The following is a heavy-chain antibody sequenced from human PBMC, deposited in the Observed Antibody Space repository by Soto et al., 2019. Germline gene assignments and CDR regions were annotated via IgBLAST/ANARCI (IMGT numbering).Heavy chain of an antibody. CDR3: AQMWFGELWHGMDV. CDR1: GGDFLSYT. V-gene: IGHV1-69*02. CDR2: ILPILDVA. Sequence: QLVQSGAEVKRPGSSVKVSCKASGGDFLSYTISWVRQVPGQGPEWMGTILPILDVAKHAQKFQGRVASTPDKAPSTVYRELRSLRSDDTAVYYCAQMWFGELWHGMDVWGQGTTITVSS. J-gene: IGHJ6*02. D-gene: IGHD3-10*01.